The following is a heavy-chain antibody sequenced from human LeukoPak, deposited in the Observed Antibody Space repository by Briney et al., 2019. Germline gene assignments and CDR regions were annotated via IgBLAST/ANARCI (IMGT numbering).Heavy chain of an antibody. D-gene: IGHD6-19*01. J-gene: IGHJ4*01. CDR2: IGGTSTPI. CDR3: AKCRGAGWSSLYFDY. CDR1: GFTFSSYG. V-gene: IGHV3-23*01. Sequence: PGGSLRLSCAASGFTFSSYGMNWVRQAPGKGLEWVSGIGGTSTPIFYTDSVKGRFTISRDNSKNTLFLQMESVRADDTAVYYCAKCRGAGWSSLYFDYWGQGALVAVSA.